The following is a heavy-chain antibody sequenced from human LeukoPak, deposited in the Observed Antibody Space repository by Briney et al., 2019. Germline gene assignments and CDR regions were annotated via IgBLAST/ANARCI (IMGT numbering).Heavy chain of an antibody. D-gene: IGHD6-6*01. CDR1: GFTFSSYA. CDR2: ISGSGGST. CDR3: ARHFGGEYSSSRNWFDP. Sequence: PGGSLRLSCAASGFTFSSYAMSWVRQAPGKGLEWVSAISGSGGSTYYADSVKGRFTISRDNSKNTLYLQMNSLRAEDTAVYYCARHFGGEYSSSRNWFDPWGQGTLVTVSS. J-gene: IGHJ5*02. V-gene: IGHV3-23*01.